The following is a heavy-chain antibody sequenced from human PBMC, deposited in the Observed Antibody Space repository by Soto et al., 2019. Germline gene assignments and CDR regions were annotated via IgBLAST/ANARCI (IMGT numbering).Heavy chain of an antibody. Sequence: AVKVSCKASGYTFTSYGFSWVRQAPGQGLEWMGGIIPIFGTANYAQKFQGRVTITADESTSTAYMELSSLRSEDTAVYYCASRTIQLERRSGWYYFDYWGQGTLVTVSS. V-gene: IGHV1-69*13. CDR1: GYTFTSYG. J-gene: IGHJ4*02. CDR3: ASRTIQLERRSGWYYFDY. D-gene: IGHD1-1*01. CDR2: IIPIFGTA.